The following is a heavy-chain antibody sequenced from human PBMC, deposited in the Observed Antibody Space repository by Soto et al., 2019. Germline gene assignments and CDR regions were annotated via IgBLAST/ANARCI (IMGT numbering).Heavy chain of an antibody. CDR2: ISSRGTVK. V-gene: IGHV3-21*06. J-gene: IGHJ5*02. Sequence: GGSLRLSCAASGFTFSSYAMSWVRQAPGEGLEWVSTISSRGTVKYNADSVKGRFTISRDNAKNSLYLQMNSLRAEDTAVYYCTRYRWFDAWGQGTLVTVSS. CDR3: TRYRWFDA. CDR1: GFTFSSYA. D-gene: IGHD3-16*02.